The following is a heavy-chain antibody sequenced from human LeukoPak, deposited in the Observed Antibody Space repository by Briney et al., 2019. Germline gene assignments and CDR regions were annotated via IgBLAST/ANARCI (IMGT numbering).Heavy chain of an antibody. Sequence: SETLSLTCTVSGGSISSGGYYWSWIRQHPGKGLEWIGYIYYSGSTYYNPSLKSRVTISVDTSKNQFSLKLSSVTAADTAVYYCARMDTAMVFARLWGQGTLVTVSS. V-gene: IGHV4-31*03. CDR2: IYYSGST. CDR3: ARMDTAMVFARL. J-gene: IGHJ4*02. D-gene: IGHD5-18*01. CDR1: GGSISSGGYY.